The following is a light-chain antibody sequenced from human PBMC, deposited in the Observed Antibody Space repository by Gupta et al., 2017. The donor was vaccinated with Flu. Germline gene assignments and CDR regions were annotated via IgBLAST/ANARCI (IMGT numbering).Light chain of an antibody. CDR3: QQRSNWLT. Sequence: EVVLRQSPATLSLSPGERATLSCRASQNVNNYLAWYQQKPGQAPRLLIYDASNRATGVPARFSASGSGTDFTLTISSLDPEDFAVYYCQQRSNWLTFGGGTKVEIK. V-gene: IGKV3-11*01. CDR1: QNVNNY. CDR2: DAS. J-gene: IGKJ4*01.